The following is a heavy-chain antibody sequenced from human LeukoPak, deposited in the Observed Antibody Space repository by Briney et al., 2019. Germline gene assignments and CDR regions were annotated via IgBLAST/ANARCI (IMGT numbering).Heavy chain of an antibody. CDR2: INSGDNT. J-gene: IGHJ4*02. CDR3: WGAYSGSHEAHFDY. D-gene: IGHD1-26*01. CDR1: GFTVSTYY. Sequence: GGSLRLSCAASGFTVSTYYMSWVRQAPGKGLEWVSVINSGDNTYYSEYVKERFTISSGNSKNTPQFQLNSSMTDDAAVDYYWGAYSGSHEAHFDYWGQGTLVTVSS. V-gene: IGHV3-53*01.